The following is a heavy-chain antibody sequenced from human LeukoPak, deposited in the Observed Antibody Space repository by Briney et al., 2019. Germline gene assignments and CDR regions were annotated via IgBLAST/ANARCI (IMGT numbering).Heavy chain of an antibody. D-gene: IGHD2-15*01. CDR1: GFTFSSYG. CDR2: ISYDGSNK. Sequence: GGSLRLSCAASGFTFSSYGMHWVRQAPGKGLEWVAVISYDGSNKYYADSVKGRLTISRDNSKNTLYLQMNSLRAEDTAVYYCAKDHAGCSGGSCYSSSFDPWGQGTLVTVSS. J-gene: IGHJ5*02. CDR3: AKDHAGCSGGSCYSSSFDP. V-gene: IGHV3-30*18.